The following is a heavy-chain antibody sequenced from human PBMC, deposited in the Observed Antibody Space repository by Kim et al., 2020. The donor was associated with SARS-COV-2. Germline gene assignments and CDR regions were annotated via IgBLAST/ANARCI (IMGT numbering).Heavy chain of an antibody. CDR2: MNPNSGNT. CDR1: GYTFTSYD. J-gene: IGHJ4*02. D-gene: IGHD3-22*01. V-gene: IGHV1-8*01. Sequence: ASVKVSCKASGYTFTSYDINWVRQATGQGLEWMGWMNPNSGNTGYAQKFQGRVTMTRNTSISTAYMELSSLRSEDTAVYYCARGADYYDSSGYRNFDYWGQGTLVTVSS. CDR3: ARGADYYDSSGYRNFDY.